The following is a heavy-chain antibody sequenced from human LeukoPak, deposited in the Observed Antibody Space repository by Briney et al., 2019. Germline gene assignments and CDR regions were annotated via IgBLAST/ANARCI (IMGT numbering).Heavy chain of an antibody. V-gene: IGHV3-30-3*01. CDR1: GFTFSSYA. CDR3: TTDSGNY. Sequence: GGSLRLSCSASGFTFSSYAMHWVRQAPGKGLEWVAFISYDGSNKYYADSVKGRFTISRDNSKNTLYLQVNSLKTEDTAVYYCTTDSGNYWGQGTLVTVSS. CDR2: ISYDGSNK. J-gene: IGHJ4*02. D-gene: IGHD3-10*01.